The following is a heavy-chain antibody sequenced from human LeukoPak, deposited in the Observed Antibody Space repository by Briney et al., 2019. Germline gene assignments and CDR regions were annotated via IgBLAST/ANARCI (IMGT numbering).Heavy chain of an antibody. J-gene: IGHJ4*02. V-gene: IGHV3-23*01. CDR3: AKDPRIAVAGYVDY. CDR2: ISGSGGST. Sequence: GGSLRLSCAASGFTFSSYAMSWVRQAPGKGLEWVSAISGSGGSTYYADPVKGRFTISRDNPKNTLYLQMNSLRAEDTAVYYCAKDPRIAVAGYVDYWGQGTLVTVSS. CDR1: GFTFSSYA. D-gene: IGHD6-19*01.